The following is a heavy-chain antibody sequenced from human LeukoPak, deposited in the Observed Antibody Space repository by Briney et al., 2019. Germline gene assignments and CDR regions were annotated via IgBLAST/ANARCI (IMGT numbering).Heavy chain of an antibody. Sequence: TGGSLRLSCAASGFTFSSYWMSWVRQAPGKGLEWVANIKQDGSEKYYVDSVKGRFTISRDNAKNSLYLQMNSLRAEDTAVYYCARGDSSGSYYKEDYWGQGTLVTVSS. CDR3: ARGDSSGSYYKEDY. J-gene: IGHJ4*02. CDR1: GFTFSSYW. D-gene: IGHD3-10*01. CDR2: IKQDGSEK. V-gene: IGHV3-7*01.